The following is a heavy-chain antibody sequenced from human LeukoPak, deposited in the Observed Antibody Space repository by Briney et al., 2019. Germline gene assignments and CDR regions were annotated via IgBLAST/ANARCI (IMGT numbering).Heavy chain of an antibody. CDR2: ISYDASNK. CDR1: GFTFNTYA. D-gene: IGHD7-27*01. Sequence: GGSLRLSCAASGFTFNTYAMHWVRQAPGKGLEWVAVISYDASNKFYADSVKGRFTISRDNSKNTLYLQMNSLRDGDTAVYYCARDANWGSTDYWGQGTLVIVSS. V-gene: IGHV3-30*14. CDR3: ARDANWGSTDY. J-gene: IGHJ4*02.